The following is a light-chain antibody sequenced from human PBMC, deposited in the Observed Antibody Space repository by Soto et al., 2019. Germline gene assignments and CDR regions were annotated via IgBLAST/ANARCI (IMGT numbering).Light chain of an antibody. CDR1: QSISSW. Sequence: DIQMTQSPSTLSASVADRLTITCRASQSISSWLAWYEQKPGKAPKLLIYDASSLESGVPSRFSGSGSGTEFTLTISSLQPDDFATYYCQQYNSYWTFGQGTKVDI. CDR2: DAS. V-gene: IGKV1-5*01. J-gene: IGKJ1*01. CDR3: QQYNSYWT.